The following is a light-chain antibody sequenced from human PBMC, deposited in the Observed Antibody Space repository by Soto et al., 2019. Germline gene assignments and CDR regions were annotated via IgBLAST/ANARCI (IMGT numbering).Light chain of an antibody. CDR3: ISYTSSSTPDL. J-gene: IGLJ1*01. CDR2: DVS. Sequence: QSALTQPASVSGSPGQSITISCTGTSSDVGGYNYVSWYQQHPGKAPKLMIYDVSNRPSGVSIRFSGSKSGNTASLTISGRQAEDEADYYCISYTSSSTPDLFGTGTKVTVL. V-gene: IGLV2-14*01. CDR1: SSDVGGYNY.